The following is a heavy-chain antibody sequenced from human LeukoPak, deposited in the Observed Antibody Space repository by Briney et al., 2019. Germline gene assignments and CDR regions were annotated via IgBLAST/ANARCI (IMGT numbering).Heavy chain of an antibody. CDR1: GGTFSSYA. J-gene: IGHJ3*02. V-gene: IGHV1-69*01. CDR2: IIPIFGTA. CDR3: ASLVSSAAGAFDI. D-gene: IGHD6-13*01. Sequence: ASVKVSCKXSGGTFSSYAISWVPQAPGQGLEWMGRIIPIFGTANYAQKFQGRVTITADESTSTAYMELSSLRSEDTAVYYCASLVSSAAGAFDIWGQGTMVTVSS.